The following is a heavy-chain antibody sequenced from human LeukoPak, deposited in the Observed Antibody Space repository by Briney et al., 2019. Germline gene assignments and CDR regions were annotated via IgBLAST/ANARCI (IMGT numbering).Heavy chain of an antibody. J-gene: IGHJ4*02. D-gene: IGHD6-19*01. V-gene: IGHV3-64*02. CDR1: GFTFSDYA. CDR2: IYGNGGGI. CDR3: ARDSAASGWSEFDC. Sequence: GGSLRLSCAASGFTFSDYAMHWVRQAPGKGLEHISAIYGNGGGIYYADSVKGRFTISRDNFQNTLYLQMGSLTAEDMAVYYCARDSAASGWSEFDCWGQGTLVTVSS.